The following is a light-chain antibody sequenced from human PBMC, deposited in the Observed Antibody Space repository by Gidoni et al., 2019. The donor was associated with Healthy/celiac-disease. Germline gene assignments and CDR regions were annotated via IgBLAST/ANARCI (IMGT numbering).Light chain of an antibody. J-gene: IGKJ2*01. CDR1: QSVSSY. CDR2: DAS. CDR3: QQRSNWPYT. Sequence: EIVLTQSPATLSLSPGERATLSCRASQSVSSYLAWSQHKPGQAPTLLIYDASTRATGIPARFSGSGSGTDFTLPISSLEPEDFAVYYCQQRSNWPYTFGQGTKLEIK. V-gene: IGKV3-11*01.